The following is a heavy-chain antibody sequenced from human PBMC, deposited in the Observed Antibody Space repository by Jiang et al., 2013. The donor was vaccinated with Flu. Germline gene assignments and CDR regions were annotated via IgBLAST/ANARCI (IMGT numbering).Heavy chain of an antibody. CDR1: GYSFSIYW. V-gene: IGHV5-51*01. CDR2: VYPDKSAT. CDR3: AKVGELATIRWFDS. J-gene: IGHJ5*01. D-gene: IGHD5-12*01. Sequence: GAEVKKPGESLRISCQGSGYSFSIYWIAWVRQMPGKGLEWMGIVYPDKSATRYSPSFQGQVTMSADRSISTAFLQWTVLKASDTAMYYCAKVGELATIRWFDSWGQGTLVTVSA.